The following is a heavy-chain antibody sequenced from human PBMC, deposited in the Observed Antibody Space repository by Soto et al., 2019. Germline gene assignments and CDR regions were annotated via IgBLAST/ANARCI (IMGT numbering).Heavy chain of an antibody. Sequence: ASVKVSCKASGYTFTGYYMHWVRQAPGQGLEWMGWINPNSGGTNYAQKFQGRVTMTRDTSISTAYMELSRLRSDDTAVYYCAREPINCCCTSGYNGNCFVSWSQGPLGTV. J-gene: IGHJ5*01. CDR2: INPNSGGT. CDR3: AREPINCCCTSGYNGNCFVS. V-gene: IGHV1-2*02. D-gene: IGHD2-2*02. CDR1: GYTFTGYY.